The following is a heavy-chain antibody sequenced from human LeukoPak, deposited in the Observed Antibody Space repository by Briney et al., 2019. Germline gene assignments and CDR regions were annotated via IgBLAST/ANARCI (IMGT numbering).Heavy chain of an antibody. CDR1: GFTFTRYW. CDR2: IKSDGIST. V-gene: IGHV3-74*01. D-gene: IGHD4-17*01. J-gene: IGHJ5*02. CDR3: ARDRGYGDYPSWFDP. Sequence: GGSLRLSCATSGFTFTRYWMLWVRQAPGKGLVWVSRIKSDGISTIYADSVKGRFTISRDNAKNTLYLQMNSLRAEDTAVYYCARDRGYGDYPSWFDPWGQGTLVTVSS.